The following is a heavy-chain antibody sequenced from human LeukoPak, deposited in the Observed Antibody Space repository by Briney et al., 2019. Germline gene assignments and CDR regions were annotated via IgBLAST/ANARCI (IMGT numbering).Heavy chain of an antibody. CDR1: GLTFRNYW. Sequence: PGGSLRLSCAASGLTFRNYWMSWVRQAPGKGLEWVGNINQDGRVKFYVDSVKGRFTISRDNAKSSLYLQTNSLRAEDTAVYYCATSRDSSGVDWGQGNLVTVSS. J-gene: IGHJ4*02. V-gene: IGHV3-7*01. CDR3: ATSRDSSGVD. CDR2: INQDGRVK. D-gene: IGHD3-22*01.